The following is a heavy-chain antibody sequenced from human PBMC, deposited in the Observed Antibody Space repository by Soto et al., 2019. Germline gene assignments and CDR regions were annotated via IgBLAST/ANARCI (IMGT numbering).Heavy chain of an antibody. J-gene: IGHJ4*02. D-gene: IGHD3-16*01. CDR2: IIPIFGTA. CDR1: GFTFSSYA. V-gene: IGHV1-69*01. CDR3: ATEGGVGTLYRFLMDY. Sequence: QVQLVESGGGVVQPGRSLRLSCAASGFTFSSYAISWVRQAPGQGLEWMGGIIPIFGTANYAQKFQGRVTITADESTSTAYMELSSLRSEDTAVYYCATEGGVGTLYRFLMDYWGQGTLVTVSS.